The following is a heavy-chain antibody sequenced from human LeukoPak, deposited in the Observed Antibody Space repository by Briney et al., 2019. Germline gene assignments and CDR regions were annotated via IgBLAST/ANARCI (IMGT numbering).Heavy chain of an antibody. CDR3: ARDIAVSQFDF. Sequence: ASVKVSCKASGYTFTSHGISWVRQAPGQGLEWMGWISGYNGQTEYSEKLQGRVTMTTDTSTSTAYMELRSLTFDDTAVYYCARDIAVSQFDFWGQGTLVTVS. CDR2: ISGYNGQT. J-gene: IGHJ4*02. CDR1: GYTFTSHG. V-gene: IGHV1-18*01. D-gene: IGHD1-14*01.